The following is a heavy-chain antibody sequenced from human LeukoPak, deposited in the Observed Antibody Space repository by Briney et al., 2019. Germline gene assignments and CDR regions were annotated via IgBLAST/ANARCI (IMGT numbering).Heavy chain of an antibody. J-gene: IGHJ5*02. V-gene: IGHV4-4*08. D-gene: IGHD3-10*01. CDR3: ARDNYYGSGSYYWFDP. Sequence: SETLSLTCTVSGGSISSYYWSWIRQPPGKGLEWIGYIYTSGSTNYNPSLKSRVTMSVDTSKNQFSLKLSSVTAADTAVYYCARDNYYGSGSYYWFDPWGQGTLVTVSS. CDR1: GGSISSYY. CDR2: IYTSGST.